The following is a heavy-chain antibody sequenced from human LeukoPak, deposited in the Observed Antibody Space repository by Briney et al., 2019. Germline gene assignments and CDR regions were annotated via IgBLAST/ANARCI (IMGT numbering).Heavy chain of an antibody. CDR2: IYYSGST. V-gene: IGHV4-39*07. Sequence: SETLSLTCTVSGGSISSSSYYWGWIRQPPGKGLEWIGSIYYSGSTYYNPSLKSRVTISVDTSKNQFSLKLSSVTAADTAVYYCARDPGDSSGYSLDYWGQGTLVTVSS. CDR1: GGSISSSSYY. CDR3: ARDPGDSSGYSLDY. D-gene: IGHD3-22*01. J-gene: IGHJ4*02.